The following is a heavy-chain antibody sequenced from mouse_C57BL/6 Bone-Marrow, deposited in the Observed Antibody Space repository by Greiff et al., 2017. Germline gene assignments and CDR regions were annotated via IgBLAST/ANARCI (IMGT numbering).Heavy chain of an antibody. CDR1: GFTFSDYG. CDR2: ISNLAYSI. V-gene: IGHV5-15*01. D-gene: IGHD2-12*01. CDR3: ARRSRYLRGAMDY. Sequence: EVKLVESGGGLVQPGGSLKLSCAASGFTFSDYGMAWVRQAPRKGPEWVAFISNLAYSIYYADTVTGRFTISRENAKNTLYLAMSSLRSEDAARYYCARRSRYLRGAMDYWGQGTSVTVSS. J-gene: IGHJ4*01.